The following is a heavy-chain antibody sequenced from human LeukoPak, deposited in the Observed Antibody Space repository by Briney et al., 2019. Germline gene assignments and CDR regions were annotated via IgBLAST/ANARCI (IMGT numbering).Heavy chain of an antibody. V-gene: IGHV4-34*01. CDR1: GGSFSGYY. J-gene: IGHJ4*02. CDR2: INHSGST. CDR3: ARGRFSIPAYFDY. D-gene: IGHD2-21*01. Sequence: PETLSLTCAVYGGSFSGYYWSWIRQPPGKGLEWIGEINHSGSTNYNPSLKSRVTISVDTSKNQFSLKLSSVTAADTAVYYCARGRFSIPAYFDYWGQGTLVTVSS.